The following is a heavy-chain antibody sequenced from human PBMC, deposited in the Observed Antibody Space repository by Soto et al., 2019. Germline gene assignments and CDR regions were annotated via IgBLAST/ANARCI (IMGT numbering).Heavy chain of an antibody. J-gene: IGHJ4*02. V-gene: IGHV3-30*03. CDR3: ARAYYYGSGSTLDF. CDR1: GFTFINYG. CDR2: TSYDGSNR. D-gene: IGHD3-10*01. Sequence: QVQLVESGGGVVQPGRSLRLSCAASGFTFINYGIHWVRQAPGKGLEWVAFTSYDGSNRYYADSLKGRFTISRDNSKNTAYLQMNSLRAEDTAVYYWARAYYYGSGSTLDFWGQGTLVTVSS.